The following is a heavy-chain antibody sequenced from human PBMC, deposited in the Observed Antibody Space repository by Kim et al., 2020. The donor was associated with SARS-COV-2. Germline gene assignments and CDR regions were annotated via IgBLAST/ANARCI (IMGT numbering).Heavy chain of an antibody. D-gene: IGHD3-22*01. CDR2: INPNSGAT. V-gene: IGHV1-2*02. J-gene: IGHJ1*01. CDR3: ARARAFYYFDSSGYDALQYFQH. Sequence: ASVKVSCKASGYTFTGSYMHWVRQAPGQGLEWMGWINPNSGATNYAQKFQGRVTMTRDTSISTAYMELSRLRSDDTAVYYCARARAFYYFDSSGYDALQYFQHWGQGTLVTVSS. CDR1: GYTFTGSY.